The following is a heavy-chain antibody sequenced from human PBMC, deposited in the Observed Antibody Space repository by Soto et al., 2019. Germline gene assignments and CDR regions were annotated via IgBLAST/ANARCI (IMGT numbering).Heavy chain of an antibody. CDR2: IRSKTDGGTT. D-gene: IGHD6-13*01. V-gene: IGHV3-15*01. CDR1: GITFSNAW. Sequence: EVQLVESGGGLVEPGGSLRLSCAASGITFSNAWMNWVRKAPGNGLEYIGRIRSKTDGGTTEYAAPVEGRFTVSRDDSNNTLYLQMSGLKTDDTAVYYCTTTRPGTNVFDNWGQGTLVTVSS. CDR3: TTTRPGTNVFDN. J-gene: IGHJ3*02.